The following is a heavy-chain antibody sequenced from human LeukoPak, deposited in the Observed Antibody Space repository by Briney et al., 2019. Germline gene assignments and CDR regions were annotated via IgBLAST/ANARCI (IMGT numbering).Heavy chain of an antibody. V-gene: IGHV4-38-2*01. CDR2: IYHSGST. J-gene: IGHJ4*02. CDR3: ARGRGSPDY. Sequence: KPSETLSLNCAVSGYSISSGYYWGWIRQPPGKGLEWIGSIYHSGSTYYNPSLKSRVTISVDTSKNQFSLKLSSVTAADTAVYYCARGRGSPDYWGQGTLVTVSS. D-gene: IGHD1-26*01. CDR1: GYSISSGYY.